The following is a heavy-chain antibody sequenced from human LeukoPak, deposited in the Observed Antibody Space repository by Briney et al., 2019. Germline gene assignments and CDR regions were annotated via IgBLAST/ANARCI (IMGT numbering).Heavy chain of an antibody. V-gene: IGHV3-74*01. CDR1: GFTFSRYW. CDR2: ISTDGSSS. D-gene: IGHD2/OR15-2a*01. Sequence: QPGGSLRLSCAASGFTFSRYWMHWLRQGPGKGLVWVSRISTDGSSSTHADSVKGRFTISRDNGKNTLYLQMNSLRAEDTAVYYCASYLTSIPSGMDVWGQGTTVIVSS. CDR3: ASYLTSIPSGMDV. J-gene: IGHJ6*02.